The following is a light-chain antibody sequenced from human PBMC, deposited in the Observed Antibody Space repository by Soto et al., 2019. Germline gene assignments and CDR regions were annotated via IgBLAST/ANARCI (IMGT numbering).Light chain of an antibody. CDR1: QSIGKD. Sequence: EIVMTQSPVTLSVSPGEGATLSCWASQSIGKDVAWYQQRPGQAPRLLIYGASTRAPGIPARFSGSGSGTDFTITISGLLSEDFALYYCLQYNNWPRTFGQGTHV. CDR2: GAS. J-gene: IGKJ1*01. CDR3: LQYNNWPRT. V-gene: IGKV3-15*01.